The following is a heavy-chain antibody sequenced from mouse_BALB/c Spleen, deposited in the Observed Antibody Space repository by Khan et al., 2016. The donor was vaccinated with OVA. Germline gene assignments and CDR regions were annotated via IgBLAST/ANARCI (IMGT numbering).Heavy chain of an antibody. J-gene: IGHJ2*01. CDR1: GYTFSTYW. CDR2: INPSSGYT. V-gene: IGHV1-7*01. Sequence: QVQLKQSGAELAKPGASVKMSCKASGYTFSTYWIHWVKQRPGQGLEWIGYINPSSGYTYYNQRFTDKATLTADKSSSTAYMQLSSLTSEDSAVYYCARDRIDNWGQGTTLTVSS. CDR3: ARDRIDN.